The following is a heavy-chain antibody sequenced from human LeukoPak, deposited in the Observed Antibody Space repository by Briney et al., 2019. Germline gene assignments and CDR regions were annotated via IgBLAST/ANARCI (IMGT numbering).Heavy chain of an antibody. J-gene: IGHJ4*02. CDR1: GFTFSSYA. CDR3: AKRSPSSSGYDFDY. D-gene: IGHD3-22*01. Sequence: GGSLRLSCAAPGFTFSSYAMSWVRQAPGKGLKWVSGISGSGGSTYYADSVKGRFTISRDNSKNTLFLQMNSLRAEDTAIYYCAKRSPSSSGYDFDYWGQGTLVTVSS. V-gene: IGHV3-23*01. CDR2: ISGSGGST.